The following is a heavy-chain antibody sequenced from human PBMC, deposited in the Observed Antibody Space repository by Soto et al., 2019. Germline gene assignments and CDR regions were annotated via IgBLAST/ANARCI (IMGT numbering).Heavy chain of an antibody. CDR3: ANLDYYDSSGYWPRGRNFDY. V-gene: IGHV3-30*18. D-gene: IGHD3-22*01. CDR2: ISYDGSNK. CDR1: GFTFSSYG. J-gene: IGHJ4*02. Sequence: PGGSLRLSCAASGFTFSSYGMHWVRQAPGKGLEWVAVISYDGSNKYYADSVKGRFTISRDNSKNTLYLQMNSLRAEDTAVYYCANLDYYDSSGYWPRGRNFDYWGQGTLVTVSS.